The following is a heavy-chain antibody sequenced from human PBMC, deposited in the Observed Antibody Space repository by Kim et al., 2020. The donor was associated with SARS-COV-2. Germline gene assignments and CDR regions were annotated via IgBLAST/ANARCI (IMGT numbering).Heavy chain of an antibody. D-gene: IGHD1-20*01. J-gene: IGHJ4*02. V-gene: IGHV4-38-2*02. Sequence: SETLSLTCTVSGSSISSGYYWCWIRQPPGKGLEWIGSIYHSGSTYYNPSLKSRVTISVDTSKNQFSLKLSSVTAADTAVYYCARGGYNWNSYDYWGQGTLVTVSS. CDR1: GSSISSGYY. CDR3: ARGGYNWNSYDY. CDR2: IYHSGST.